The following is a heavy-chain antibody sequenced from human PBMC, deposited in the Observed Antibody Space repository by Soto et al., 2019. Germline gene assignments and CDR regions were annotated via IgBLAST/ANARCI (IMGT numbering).Heavy chain of an antibody. Sequence: QVQLVQSGAEVKKPGSSVKVSCKASGGTFSSYTISWVRQAPGQGLEWMGRIIPILGIANYAQKFQGRVTITADKSTSTAYMELSSLRSEDTAVYYCAREYYYGSGLWGWFDPWGQGTLVTVSS. CDR1: GGTFSSYT. CDR2: IIPILGIA. V-gene: IGHV1-69*02. D-gene: IGHD3-10*01. CDR3: AREYYYGSGLWGWFDP. J-gene: IGHJ5*02.